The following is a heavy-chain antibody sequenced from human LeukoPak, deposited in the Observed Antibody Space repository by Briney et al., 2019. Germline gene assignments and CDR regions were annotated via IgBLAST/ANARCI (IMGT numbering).Heavy chain of an antibody. J-gene: IGHJ4*02. Sequence: GRSVRLSCAASGFTFSSYGMHWVRQAPGKGLEWVAVISYDGSNKYYADSVKGRFTISRDNSKNTQDLQMNSLRAEDTAVYYCAKKLYSGSYEGGHYFDYWGQRTLVTVSS. D-gene: IGHD1-26*01. CDR2: ISYDGSNK. CDR3: AKKLYSGSYEGGHYFDY. CDR1: GFTFSSYG. V-gene: IGHV3-30*18.